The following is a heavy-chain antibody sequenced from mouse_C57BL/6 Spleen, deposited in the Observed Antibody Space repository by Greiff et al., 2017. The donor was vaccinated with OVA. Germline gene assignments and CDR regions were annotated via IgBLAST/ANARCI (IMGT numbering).Heavy chain of an antibody. CDR3: SSVYYYGSSLRYFDV. CDR2: IDPSDSYT. CDR1: GYTFTSYW. Sequence: QVQLQQPGAELVMPGASVKLSCKASGYTFTSYWMHWVKQRPGQGLEWSGEIDPSDSYTNYNQKFKGKSTLTVAKSSSTAYMQLSSRTSEDSAFEYCSSVYYYGSSLRYFDVWGTGTTVTVSS. J-gene: IGHJ1*03. V-gene: IGHV1-69*01. D-gene: IGHD1-1*01.